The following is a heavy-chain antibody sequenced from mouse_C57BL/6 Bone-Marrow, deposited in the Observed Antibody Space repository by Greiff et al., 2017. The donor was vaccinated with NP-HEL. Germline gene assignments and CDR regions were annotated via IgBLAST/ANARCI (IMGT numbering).Heavy chain of an antibody. J-gene: IGHJ2*01. Sequence: EVQLVESGTVLVRPGASVKMSCKTSGYTFTSYWMHWVKQRPGQGLEWIGAIYPGNSDTSYNQKFKGTATLSAVTSASTAYMELSSLTNEDSAVYYCTGFDYWGQGTTLTVSS. CDR3: TGFDY. CDR2: IYPGNSDT. V-gene: IGHV1-5*01. CDR1: GYTFTSYW.